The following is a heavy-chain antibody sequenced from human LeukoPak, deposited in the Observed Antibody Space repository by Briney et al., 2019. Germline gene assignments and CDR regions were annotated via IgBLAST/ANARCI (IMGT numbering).Heavy chain of an antibody. D-gene: IGHD1-7*01. CDR2: ISRDGGDT. Sequence: GGSLRLSCAASGFTFNNYGMSWVRQAPGRGLEWVSAISRDGGDTFYADSVKGRFTISRDNSKNTVYLQMNSLRAEDTAVYYCARGYNWNYPIDYWGQGTLVTVSS. J-gene: IGHJ4*02. CDR1: GFTFNNYG. V-gene: IGHV3-23*01. CDR3: ARGYNWNYPIDY.